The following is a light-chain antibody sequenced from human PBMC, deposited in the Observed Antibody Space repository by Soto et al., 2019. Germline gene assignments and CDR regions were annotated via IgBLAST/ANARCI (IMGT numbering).Light chain of an antibody. V-gene: IGKV3-20*01. CDR3: QQYDSSPWT. CDR1: QSVSSSF. CDR2: GAS. Sequence: EIVLTQSPGTLSLSPGERATLSCRASQSVSSSFLAWYHQKPGQAPRPLIYGASSRATGIPDRFSGSGSGTDFTITISRLEPGDFAVYYCQQYDSSPWTFGKGTKVEIK. J-gene: IGKJ1*01.